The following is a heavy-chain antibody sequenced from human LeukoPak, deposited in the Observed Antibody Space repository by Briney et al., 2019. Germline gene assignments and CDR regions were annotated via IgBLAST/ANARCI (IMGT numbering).Heavy chain of an antibody. Sequence: SETLSLTCTVSGGSISNYYWSWIRQPPGKGLEWIGYIYYSGSTNYNPSLKSRVTISVDTSKNQFSLKLSSVTAADTAVYYCAKGWGYNYPIDYWGQGILVTVSS. CDR2: IYYSGST. V-gene: IGHV4-59*01. CDR1: GGSISNYY. J-gene: IGHJ4*02. D-gene: IGHD5-18*01. CDR3: AKGWGYNYPIDY.